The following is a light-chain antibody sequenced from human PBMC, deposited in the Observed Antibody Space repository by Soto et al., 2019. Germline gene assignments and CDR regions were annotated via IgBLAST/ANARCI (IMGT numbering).Light chain of an antibody. Sequence: IQMTQSPSTLSGSVGDRFTITCRASQTISSWLAWYQQKPGKAPKLLIFDASTLESGVPSKFSGSGSDTEFTFTISSLQPDDSATYYCQQYNTYGLTFGGGTKVDI. V-gene: IGKV1-5*01. CDR2: DAS. CDR1: QTISSW. J-gene: IGKJ4*02. CDR3: QQYNTYGLT.